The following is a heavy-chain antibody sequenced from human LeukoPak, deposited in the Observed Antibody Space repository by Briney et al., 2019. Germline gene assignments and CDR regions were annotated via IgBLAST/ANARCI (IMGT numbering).Heavy chain of an antibody. CDR1: GFTFSSFA. V-gene: IGHV3-23*01. D-gene: IGHD3-10*01. Sequence: GGSLRLSCAASGFTFSSFAMSWVRQAPGKGGEGVSGISGSGDSTYYAESVRGRFTISRDSSKNTLYLQMNSLRAEDTAVYHCAKDRASGSHYYFDFWGQGTLVTVSS. J-gene: IGHJ4*02. CDR3: AKDRASGSHYYFDF. CDR2: ISGSGDST.